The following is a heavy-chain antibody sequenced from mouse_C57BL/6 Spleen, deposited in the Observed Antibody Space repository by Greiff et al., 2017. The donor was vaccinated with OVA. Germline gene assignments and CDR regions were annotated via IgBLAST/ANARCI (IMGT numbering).Heavy chain of an antibody. V-gene: IGHV1-72*01. D-gene: IGHD2-1*01. Sequence: QVQLQQPGAELVKPGASVKLSCKASGYTFTSYWMPWVQQRPGRGLEWIGRIDPNGGGTKYIEKFKSQATLTVDKPPSTAYMQLSSLTSEDSAVDYGARGDGNYGHWYFDVWGTGTTVTVSS. CDR2: IDPNGGGT. J-gene: IGHJ1*03. CDR3: ARGDGNYGHWYFDV. CDR1: GYTFTSYW.